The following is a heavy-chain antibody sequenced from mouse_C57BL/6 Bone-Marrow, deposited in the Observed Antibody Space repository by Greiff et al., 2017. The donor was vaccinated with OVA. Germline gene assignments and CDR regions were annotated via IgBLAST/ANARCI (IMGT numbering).Heavy chain of an antibody. V-gene: IGHV5-4*01. CDR1: GFTFSSYA. J-gene: IGHJ3*01. D-gene: IGHD2-4*01. Sequence: EVHLVESGGGLVKPGGSLKLSCAASGFTFSSYAMSWVRQTPEKRLEWVATISDGGSYTYYPDNVKGRFTISRDNAKNNLYLQMSHLKSEDTAMYYCARDTMITGAWFPYWGQGTLVTVSA. CDR3: ARDTMITGAWFPY. CDR2: ISDGGSYT.